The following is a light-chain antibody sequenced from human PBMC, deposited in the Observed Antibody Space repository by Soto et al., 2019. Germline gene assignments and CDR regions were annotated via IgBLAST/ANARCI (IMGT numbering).Light chain of an antibody. J-gene: IGKJ3*01. CDR1: QSVRGSS. CDR3: QQYGCLPVT. V-gene: IGKV3-20*01. Sequence: EVVLTQSPRTLSLSPGEGASLSCRASQSVRGSSFAWYQQKPGQAPGLPLYSVSSRATGIHSRFSGSGSGTDSTLTSSGLEAEDCAFYYCQQYGCLPVTFGPGTRVDIK. CDR2: SVS.